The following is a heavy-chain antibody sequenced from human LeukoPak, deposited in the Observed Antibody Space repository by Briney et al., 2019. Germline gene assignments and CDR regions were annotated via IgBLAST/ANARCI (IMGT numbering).Heavy chain of an antibody. CDR3: ARDQGAFYSRSRFDY. V-gene: IGHV4-59*01. Sequence: SETLSLTRTVSGGSIRSYQWSWIRQPPGKGLEWIGYIYYSGSTNYNPSLKSRVTISVDTTKNQFSLRLTSMTAADTAVYYCARDQGAFYSRSRFDYWGQGTLVTVSS. CDR1: GGSIRSYQ. CDR2: IYYSGST. D-gene: IGHD6-13*01. J-gene: IGHJ4*02.